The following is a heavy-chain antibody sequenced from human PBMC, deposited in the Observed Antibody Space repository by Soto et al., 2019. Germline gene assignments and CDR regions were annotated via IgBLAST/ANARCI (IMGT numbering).Heavy chain of an antibody. CDR2: IWYDGSIA. CDR1: GFTFIHHG. Sequence: QAQLVESGEGVVQPGRSLRLSCAASGFTFIHHGMHWVRQAPGKGLEWVAVIWYDGSIAYYADYVKGRFSISRDNSKNTLYLQMNDLRADDTAVYYCARDGARQISWSSCDYWGQGALVTVSS. J-gene: IGHJ4*02. CDR3: ARDGARQISWSSCDY. D-gene: IGHD2-8*02. V-gene: IGHV3-33*01.